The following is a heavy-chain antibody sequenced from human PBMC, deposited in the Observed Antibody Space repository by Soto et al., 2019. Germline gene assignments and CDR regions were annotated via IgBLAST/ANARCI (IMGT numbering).Heavy chain of an antibody. CDR1: GGSISSSNW. D-gene: IGHD3-22*01. V-gene: IGHV4-4*02. CDR2: IYHSGST. CDR3: ARWGDSSGYYPERDFDY. Sequence: SETLSLTCAVSGGSISSSNWWSWVRQPPGKGLEWIGEIYHSGSTNYNPSLKSRVTISVDKSKNQFSLKLSSVTAADTAVYYCARWGDSSGYYPERDFDYWGQGTLVT. J-gene: IGHJ4*02.